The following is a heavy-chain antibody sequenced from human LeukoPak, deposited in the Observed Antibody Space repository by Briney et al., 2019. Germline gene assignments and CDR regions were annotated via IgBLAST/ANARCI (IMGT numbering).Heavy chain of an antibody. J-gene: IGHJ4*02. D-gene: IGHD3-10*01. CDR3: ASSWFGELPYFDY. CDR2: INPNSGGT. Sequence: ASVKVSCKASGYTFTNYYMHWVRQAPGQGLEWMGWINPNSGGTNYAQKFQGRVTMTRDTSISTAYMELSRLRSDDTAVYYCASSWFGELPYFDYWGQGTLVTVSS. V-gene: IGHV1-2*02. CDR1: GYTFTNYY.